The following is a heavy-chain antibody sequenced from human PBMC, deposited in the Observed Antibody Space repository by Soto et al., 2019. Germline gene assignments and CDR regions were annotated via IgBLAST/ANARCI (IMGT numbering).Heavy chain of an antibody. Sequence: EVHLVESGGRVVQPGGSLRLSCAASGFRFSDYSMNWVRQAPGRGLEWVSYISSSSFTIHYAAPVQGRFAISRDNAKHSLYLHMNSLRAEDTGVYYCARDYHDFWGGHFDSWGQGALVTVSS. J-gene: IGHJ4*02. V-gene: IGHV3-48*01. D-gene: IGHD3-3*01. CDR3: ARDYHDFWGGHFDS. CDR2: ISSSSFTI. CDR1: GFRFSDYS.